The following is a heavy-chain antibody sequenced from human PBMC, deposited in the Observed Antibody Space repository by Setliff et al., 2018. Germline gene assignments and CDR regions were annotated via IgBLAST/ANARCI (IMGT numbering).Heavy chain of an antibody. CDR3: ARELVVVTARIYYYGMDV. Sequence: GGSLRLSCAASGFTFSSYGMHWVRQAPGKGLEWVAVIWYDGSNKYYADSVKGRFTISRDNSNNTLYLQMNSLRAEDTAVYYCARELVVVTARIYYYGMDVWGQGTTVTVSS. CDR1: GFTFSSYG. J-gene: IGHJ6*02. CDR2: IWYDGSNK. D-gene: IGHD2-21*02. V-gene: IGHV3-33*01.